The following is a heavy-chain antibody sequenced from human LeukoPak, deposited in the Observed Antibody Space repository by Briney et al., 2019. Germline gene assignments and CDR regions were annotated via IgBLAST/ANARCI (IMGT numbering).Heavy chain of an antibody. Sequence: SETLSLSCTVSGGSITNYSWSWIRQPAGKGLEWIGRIDTSGDTKYNPSLKSRLTMSVDTSKNQFSLKLSSVTAADTAVYYCARVYVPQDIVHAFDTWGQGTMVTVSS. CDR1: GGSITNYS. CDR3: ARVYVPQDIVHAFDT. J-gene: IGHJ3*02. CDR2: IDTSGDT. V-gene: IGHV4-4*07. D-gene: IGHD2-15*01.